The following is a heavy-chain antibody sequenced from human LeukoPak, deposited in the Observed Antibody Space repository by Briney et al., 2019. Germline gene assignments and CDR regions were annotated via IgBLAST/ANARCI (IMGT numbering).Heavy chain of an antibody. V-gene: IGHV4-61*02. CDR3: TRERCSGGSCPSDY. D-gene: IGHD2-15*01. CDR1: GGSISSGSYY. CDR2: IYTSGST. J-gene: IGHJ4*02. Sequence: SETLSLTCTVSGGSISSGSYYWSWIRQPAGKGLEWIGRIYTSGSTNYNPSLKSRVTISVDTSKNQFSLKLSSVTAADTAVYYCTRERCSGGSCPSDYWGQGTLVTVSS.